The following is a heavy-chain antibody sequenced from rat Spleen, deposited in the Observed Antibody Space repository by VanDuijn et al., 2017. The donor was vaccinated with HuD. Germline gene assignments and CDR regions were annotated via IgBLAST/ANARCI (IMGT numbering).Heavy chain of an antibody. CDR1: GFTFSDYY. J-gene: IGHJ3*01. V-gene: IGHV5-7*01. D-gene: IGHD2-1*01. Sequence: EVQLVESGGGLVQPGRSLKLSCAASGFTFSDYYMAWVRQAPTKGLEWVATISYDGSSTYYRDSVKGRFTISRDNAKSTLYLQMDSLRSEDTASYYCARPLNTYGWFAYWGQGTLVTVSS. CDR2: ISYDGSST. CDR3: ARPLNTYGWFAY.